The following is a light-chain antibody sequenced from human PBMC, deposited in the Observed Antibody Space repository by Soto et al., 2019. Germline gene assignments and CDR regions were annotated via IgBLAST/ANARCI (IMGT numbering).Light chain of an antibody. CDR3: QQYGDLPLT. Sequence: DIQMTHSPPSLSASVGDRVTITCQASQDIGNYLSWYQQKKGKAPKLLICDASTLETGVPPRFRGSGSGTDFALTITSLQPEDFATYYCQQYGDLPLTFGGGTKVDIK. CDR1: QDIGNY. V-gene: IGKV1-33*01. J-gene: IGKJ4*01. CDR2: DAS.